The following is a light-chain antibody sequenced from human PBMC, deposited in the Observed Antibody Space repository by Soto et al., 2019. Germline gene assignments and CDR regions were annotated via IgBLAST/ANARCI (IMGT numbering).Light chain of an antibody. CDR1: SSDVGGYDY. J-gene: IGLJ1*01. CDR2: EVT. CDR3: CSYTGSNNFDV. Sequence: QSALTQPPSASGSPGQSVTISCTGTSSDVGGYDYVSWYQQHPDKAPKLLIYEVTKRPSGVPDRFSASKSGNTASLTVSGLQAEDEADYYCCSYTGSNNFDVFGTGTKVTVL. V-gene: IGLV2-8*01.